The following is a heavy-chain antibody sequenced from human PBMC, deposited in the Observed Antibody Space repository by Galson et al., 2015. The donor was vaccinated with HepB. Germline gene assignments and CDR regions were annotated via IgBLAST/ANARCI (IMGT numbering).Heavy chain of an antibody. CDR2: IYTSGST. J-gene: IGHJ6*03. CDR3: AREVGSINDFWSGYEHYYYYYYMDV. D-gene: IGHD3-3*01. V-gene: IGHV4-61*02. Sequence: TLSLTCTVSGGSISSGSYYWSWIRQPAGKGLEWIGRIYTSGSTNYNPSLKSRVTMSVDTSKNQFSLKLSSVTAADTAVYYCAREVGSINDFWSGYEHYYYYYYMDVWGKGTTVTVSS. CDR1: GGSISSGSYY.